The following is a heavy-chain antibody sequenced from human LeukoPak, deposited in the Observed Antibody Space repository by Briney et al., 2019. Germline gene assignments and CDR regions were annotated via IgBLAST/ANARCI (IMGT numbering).Heavy chain of an antibody. D-gene: IGHD4-11*01. J-gene: IGHJ5*02. V-gene: IGHV4-39*07. CDR3: ARGRGETTVARCGWFDP. CDR2: IYYSGST. CDR1: GGSISSSSYY. Sequence: PSETLSLTCTVSGGSISSSSYYWGWIRQPPGKGLEWIGSIYYSGSTYYNPSLKSRVTISVDTSKNQFSLKLSSVTAADTAVYYCARGRGETTVARCGWFDPWGQGTLVTVSS.